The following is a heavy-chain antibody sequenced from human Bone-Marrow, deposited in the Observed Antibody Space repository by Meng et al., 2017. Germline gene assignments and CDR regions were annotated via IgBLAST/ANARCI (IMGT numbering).Heavy chain of an antibody. Sequence: GESLKISCAASGFTFSSYSMNWVRQAPGKGLECVSSISSSSSYIYYADSVKGRFTISRDNAKNSLYLQMNSLRAEDTAVYYCARDAILELPDAFDIWGQGTMVTVSS. D-gene: IGHD3-9*01. CDR3: ARDAILELPDAFDI. CDR1: GFTFSSYS. J-gene: IGHJ3*02. V-gene: IGHV3-21*01. CDR2: ISSSSSYI.